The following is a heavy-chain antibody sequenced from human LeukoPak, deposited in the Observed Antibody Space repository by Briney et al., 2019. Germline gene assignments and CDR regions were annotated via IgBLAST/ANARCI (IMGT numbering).Heavy chain of an antibody. Sequence: SQTLSLTCTVSGGSISSGGYYWSWIRQHPGKGLEWIGYIYYSGSTYYNPSLKSRVTISVDTSKNQFSLNLRSVTAADTAVYYCARSKWSAYCGGDCYTVYSDYWGQGTLVTVSS. CDR2: IYYSGST. D-gene: IGHD2-21*02. V-gene: IGHV4-31*03. CDR3: ARSKWSAYCGGDCYTVYSDY. CDR1: GGSISSGGYY. J-gene: IGHJ4*02.